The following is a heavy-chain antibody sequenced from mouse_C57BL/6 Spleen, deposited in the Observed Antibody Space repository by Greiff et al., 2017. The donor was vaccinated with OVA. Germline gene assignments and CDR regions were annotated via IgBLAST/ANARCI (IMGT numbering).Heavy chain of an antibody. CDR2: ISNLAYSI. V-gene: IGHV5-15*01. Sequence: EVKLMESGGGLVQPGGSLKLSCAASGFTFSDYGMAWVRQAPRKGPEWVAFISNLAYSIYYADTVTGRFTISRENAKKTLYLEMSSLRSEDTAMYYCARHANWFDYWGQGTTLTVSS. J-gene: IGHJ2*01. D-gene: IGHD4-1*02. CDR1: GFTFSDYG. CDR3: ARHANWFDY.